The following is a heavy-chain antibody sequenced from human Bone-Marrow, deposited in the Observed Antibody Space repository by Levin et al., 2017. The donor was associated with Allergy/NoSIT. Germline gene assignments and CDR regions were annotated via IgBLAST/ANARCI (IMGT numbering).Heavy chain of an antibody. Sequence: GGSLRLSCSASGFNFSSYWMHWVRQAPGKGLVWVSRINRDGSSTSYADSVKGRFTISRDNAKNTLYLHMNSLRAEDTSVYYCARDRVTTNCYFELWSPGTLVPVSS. D-gene: IGHD4-11*01. J-gene: IGHJ2*01. CDR3: ARDRVTTNCYFEL. CDR1: GFNFSSYW. V-gene: IGHV3-74*01. CDR2: INRDGSST.